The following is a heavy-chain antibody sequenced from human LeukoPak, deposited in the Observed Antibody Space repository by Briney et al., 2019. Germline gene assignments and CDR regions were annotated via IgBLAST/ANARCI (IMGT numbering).Heavy chain of an antibody. V-gene: IGHV2-70*11. CDR1: GFSLSPSGMC. J-gene: IGHJ4*02. D-gene: IGHD5-18*01. CDR2: IDWDDDK. CDR3: ARIQSDSYGRYYFDY. Sequence: SGPALVKPTETLTLTCTFSGFSLSPSGMCVSWIRQPPGKALEWLARIDWDDDKYYSTSLKTMLTISKDTSKNQVVLTMTNMDPVDTATYYCARIQSDSYGRYYFDYWGQGTLVTVSS.